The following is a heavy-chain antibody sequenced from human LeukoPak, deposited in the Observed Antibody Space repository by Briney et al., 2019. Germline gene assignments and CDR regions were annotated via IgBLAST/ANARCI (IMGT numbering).Heavy chain of an antibody. V-gene: IGHV3-7*01. CDR3: ATGGVGTTTGYYGMDV. Sequence: PGGSLRLSCAASGFSFSNYAMNWVRQAPGKGLEWVANINQDGSEKYYVDSVKGRFTISRDNAKNSLYLQMNSLRAEDTAVYYCATGGVGTTTGYYGMDVWGQGTTVTVSS. J-gene: IGHJ6*02. CDR2: INQDGSEK. D-gene: IGHD1-26*01. CDR1: GFSFSNYA.